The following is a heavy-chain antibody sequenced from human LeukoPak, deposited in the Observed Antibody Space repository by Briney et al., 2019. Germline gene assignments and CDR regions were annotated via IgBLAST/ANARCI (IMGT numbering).Heavy chain of an antibody. CDR3: ARDVYGFFDY. V-gene: IGHV3-30-3*01. D-gene: IGHD2-2*03. Sequence: PGGSLRLSCAASGFTFSSYAMHWVRQAPGKGLEWVAVISYDGSNKYYADSVKGRFTISRDNSKNTLYLQMNSPRAEDTAVYYCARDVYGFFDYWGQGTLVTVSS. CDR2: ISYDGSNK. CDR1: GFTFSSYA. J-gene: IGHJ4*02.